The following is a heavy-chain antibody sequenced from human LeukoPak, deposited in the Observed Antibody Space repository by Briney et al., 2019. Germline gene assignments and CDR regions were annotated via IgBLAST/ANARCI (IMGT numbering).Heavy chain of an antibody. CDR1: GFTFSSYG. Sequence: GGSLRLSCAASGFTFSSYGMHWVRQAPGKGLEWVAVISYDGSNKYYADSVKGRFTISRDNSKNTPYLQMNSLRAEDTAVYYCAKAIPATMAKLYYYYYYGMDVWGQGTTVTVSS. CDR3: AKAIPATMAKLYYYYYYGMDV. J-gene: IGHJ6*02. V-gene: IGHV3-30*18. CDR2: ISYDGSNK. D-gene: IGHD4/OR15-4a*01.